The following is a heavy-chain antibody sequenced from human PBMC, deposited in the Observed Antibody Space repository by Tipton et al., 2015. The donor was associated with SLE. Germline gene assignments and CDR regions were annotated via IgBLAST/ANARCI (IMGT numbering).Heavy chain of an antibody. D-gene: IGHD6-19*01. Sequence: SLRLSCAASGFTFSAYNMHWVRQAPGKGLEWVSLISWDGGSTYYADSVKGRFTISRDNSKNSLYLQMNSQRTEDTALYYCAKEAVAGSYFDYWGQGTLVTVSS. CDR3: AKEAVAGSYFDY. CDR1: GFTFSAYN. CDR2: ISWDGGST. J-gene: IGHJ4*02. V-gene: IGHV3-43*01.